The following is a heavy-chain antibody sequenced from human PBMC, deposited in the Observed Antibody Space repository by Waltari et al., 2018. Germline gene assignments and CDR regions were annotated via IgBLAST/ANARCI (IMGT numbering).Heavy chain of an antibody. CDR3: ATGDSVIMLLGDAFDI. J-gene: IGHJ3*02. Sequence: QGRLVQSGTEVKKPGASVKVSCKASGYPFSGYYIHWARQAPGQGLEWVGWINPNTVGTRSTQKTQGRLTLTSDTSVNTVYMDLNRLNFDDTAVYYCATGDSVIMLLGDAFDIWGQGTAVIVSS. V-gene: IGHV1-2*02. CDR1: GYPFSGYY. D-gene: IGHD2-21*01. CDR2: INPNTVGT.